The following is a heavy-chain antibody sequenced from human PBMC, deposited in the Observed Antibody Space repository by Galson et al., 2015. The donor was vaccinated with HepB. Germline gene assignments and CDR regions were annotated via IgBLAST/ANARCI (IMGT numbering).Heavy chain of an antibody. CDR3: ARWSAAGLN. V-gene: IGHV4-59*12. CDR2: IYHSGST. D-gene: IGHD6-13*01. J-gene: IGHJ4*02. CDR1: GDSISSNY. Sequence: SETLSLTCTVSGDSISSNYWTWIRQPPGKGLEWIGYIYHSGSTKNNPSLRSRVTTSIDTTRNRFSLKLSSVTAADTAVYYCARWSAAGLNWGQGTLVTVSS.